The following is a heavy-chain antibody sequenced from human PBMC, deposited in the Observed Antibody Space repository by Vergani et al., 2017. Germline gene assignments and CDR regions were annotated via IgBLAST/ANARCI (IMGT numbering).Heavy chain of an antibody. CDR2: SNAGNGNT. D-gene: IGHD6-19*01. J-gene: IGHJ3*02. CDR1: GYTFTSYA. Sequence: QVQLVQSGAEVKKPGASVKVSCKASGYTFTSYAMHWVRQAPGQRLEWMGWSNAGNGNTKYSQKFQGRVTITRDTSASTAYMELSSLRSEDTAVYYCARGPRGWYFAAFDIWGQGTMVTVSS. CDR3: ARGPRGWYFAAFDI. V-gene: IGHV1-3*01.